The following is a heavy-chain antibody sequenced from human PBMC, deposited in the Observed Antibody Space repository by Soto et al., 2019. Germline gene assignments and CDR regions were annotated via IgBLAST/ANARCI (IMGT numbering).Heavy chain of an antibody. J-gene: IGHJ4*02. D-gene: IGHD5-12*01. CDR1: GCSLSSSSYY. CDR2: INHSGST. CDR3: ARGRWLRSSFDY. V-gene: IGHV4-39*07. Sequence: PSETLSLTCTVSGCSLSSSSYYWGWIRQPPGKGLEWIGEINHSGSTNYNPSLKSRVTISVDTSKNQFSLKLSSVTAADTAVYYCARGRWLRSSFDYWGQGTLVT.